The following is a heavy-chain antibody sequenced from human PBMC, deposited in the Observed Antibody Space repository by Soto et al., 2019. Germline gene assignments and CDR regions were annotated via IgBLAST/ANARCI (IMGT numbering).Heavy chain of an antibody. CDR2: FDPEDGET. Sequence: ASVKVSCKVSGYTLTELSMHWVRQAPGKGLEWMGGFDPEDGETIYAQKFQGRVTMTEDTSTDTAYMELSSLRSEDTAVYYCATGSNLPAASFYYDGMDVWVQGTTVTVSS. V-gene: IGHV1-24*01. CDR3: ATGSNLPAASFYYDGMDV. CDR1: GYTLTELS. D-gene: IGHD2-2*01. J-gene: IGHJ6*02.